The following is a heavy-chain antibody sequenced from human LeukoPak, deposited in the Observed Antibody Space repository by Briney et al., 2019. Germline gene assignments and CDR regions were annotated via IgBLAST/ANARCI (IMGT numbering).Heavy chain of an antibody. D-gene: IGHD3-22*01. CDR3: ATFDSSGYYTLFDY. CDR2: IIPILGIA. V-gene: IGHV1-69*04. CDR1: GGTFSSYA. J-gene: IGHJ4*02. Sequence: SVKVSCKASGGTFSSYAISWVRQAPGQGLEWMGRIIPILGIANYAQKFQGRVTITADKSTSTAYMELRSLRSDDTAVYYCATFDSSGYYTLFDYWGQGTLVTVSS.